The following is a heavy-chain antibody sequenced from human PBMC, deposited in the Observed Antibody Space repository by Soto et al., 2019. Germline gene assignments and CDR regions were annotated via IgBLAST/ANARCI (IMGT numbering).Heavy chain of an antibody. V-gene: IGHV4-4*07. CDR3: ARAGLYCSSTSCYAWFDP. Sequence: SETLSLTCTVSSGSMNDYYLTWIRQPAGKGLECIGRIFSSGSTNYNPSLRRRVTMSVDTSGTRFSLRLTSVTAADTAVYYCARAGLYCSSTSCYAWFDPWGQGTLVTVSS. CDR2: IFSSGST. J-gene: IGHJ5*02. D-gene: IGHD2-2*01. CDR1: SGSMNDYY.